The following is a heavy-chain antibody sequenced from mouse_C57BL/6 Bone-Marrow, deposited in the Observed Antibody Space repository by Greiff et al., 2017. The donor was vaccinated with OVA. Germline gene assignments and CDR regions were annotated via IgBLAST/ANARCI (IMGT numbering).Heavy chain of an antibody. V-gene: IGHV1-7*01. J-gene: IGHJ4*01. CDR1: GYTFTSYW. CDR2: INPSSGYT. CDR3: ARWYYAMDY. Sequence: QVQLQQSGAELAKPGASVKLSCKASGYTFTSYWMHWVKQRTGQGLEWIGYINPSSGYTKYNQKFKDKATLTANKSSSTAYMQLSSLTNEDSAVYYGARWYYAMDYWGQGTAVTVSS.